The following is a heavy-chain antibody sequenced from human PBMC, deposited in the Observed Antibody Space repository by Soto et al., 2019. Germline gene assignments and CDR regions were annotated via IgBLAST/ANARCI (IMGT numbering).Heavy chain of an antibody. CDR1: GFTFRTYA. V-gene: IGHV3-64D*08. CDR2: ISSNGRTT. Sequence: GGSLRISFSASGFTFRTYAMHWVRQAPGKVLEYIAGISSNGRTTSYNDSVKGRFTISRDNYESTLYLQMRSLRLDDTAVYFCAKDHMTTAGLGLYNWFAPWGQGT. J-gene: IGHJ5*02. CDR3: AKDHMTTAGLGLYNWFAP. D-gene: IGHD6-13*01.